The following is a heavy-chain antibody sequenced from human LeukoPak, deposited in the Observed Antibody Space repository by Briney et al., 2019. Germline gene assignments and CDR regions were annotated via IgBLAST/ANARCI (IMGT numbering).Heavy chain of an antibody. CDR3: ARGVTAAFDY. J-gene: IGHJ4*02. Sequence: GGSLRLSCAASGFTFDDYAMHWVRQAPGKGLEWVSGISWNSGNIGYADSVKGRFTISRDDAKNSLYLQMHSLRAEDTAVYYCARGVTAAFDYWGQGTLVTVSS. V-gene: IGHV3-9*01. CDR2: ISWNSGNI. D-gene: IGHD6-13*01. CDR1: GFTFDDYA.